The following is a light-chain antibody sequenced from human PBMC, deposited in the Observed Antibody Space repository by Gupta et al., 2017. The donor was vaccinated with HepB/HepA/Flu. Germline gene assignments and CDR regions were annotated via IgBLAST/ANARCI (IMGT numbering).Light chain of an antibody. CDR2: AVS. CDR3: QQSYSLPQT. J-gene: IGKJ1*01. V-gene: IGKV1-39*01. Sequence: DIQMTQSPSTLSASIGDRVTIPCRASQNITTHLNWYQQKLGTAPRLLIYAVSSLQSGVPSRFIGSGSGTDFTVTINGLQPEDLATYYCQQSYSLPQTFGQGTTVEI. CDR1: QNITTH.